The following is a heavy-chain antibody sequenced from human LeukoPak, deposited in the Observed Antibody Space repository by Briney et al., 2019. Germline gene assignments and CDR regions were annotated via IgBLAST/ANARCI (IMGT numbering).Heavy chain of an antibody. CDR1: GFTFNNYW. D-gene: IGHD3-10*01. CDR3: LHYDSGRI. V-gene: IGHV3-7*01. Sequence: GGSLRLSCAASGFTFNNYWMTWVRQAPGKGLEWVANIKKDGSDKYYVDSVKGRFTVSRDNAKNSLYLQMNSLRGEDTAVYYCLHYDSGRIWGRGTLVTVSS. CDR2: IKKDGSDK. J-gene: IGHJ4*02.